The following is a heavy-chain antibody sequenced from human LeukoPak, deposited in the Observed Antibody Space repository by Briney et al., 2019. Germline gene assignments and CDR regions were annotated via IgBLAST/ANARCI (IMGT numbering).Heavy chain of an antibody. V-gene: IGHV4-4*07. CDR3: ARGSNYYGSGSAYYYYMDV. D-gene: IGHD3-10*01. Sequence: SETLSLTCTFSGGSINNFYWSWIRQPAGKGLEWIGRIHASEKTNYNPSLKRRVTMSVDTSKNQFSLELSSVTAADTAVYYCARGSNYYGSGSAYYYYMDVWGKGTTVTVSS. J-gene: IGHJ6*03. CDR2: IHASEKT. CDR1: GGSINNFY.